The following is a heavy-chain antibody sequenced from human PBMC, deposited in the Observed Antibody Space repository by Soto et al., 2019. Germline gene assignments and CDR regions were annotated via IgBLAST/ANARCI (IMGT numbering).Heavy chain of an antibody. Sequence: EVQLVESGGGLVQPGGSLRLSCAASGFTFSSYSMNWVRQAPGKGLEWVSYISSSSSTIYYADSVKGRFTISRDNAKNSLYLQINSLRDEDTAVYYCAGERGPLNWFDPWGQGTLVTVSS. CDR2: ISSSSSTI. CDR3: AGERGPLNWFDP. CDR1: GFTFSSYS. V-gene: IGHV3-48*02. J-gene: IGHJ5*02.